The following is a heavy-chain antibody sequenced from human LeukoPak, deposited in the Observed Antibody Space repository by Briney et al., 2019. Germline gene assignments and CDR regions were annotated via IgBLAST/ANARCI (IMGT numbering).Heavy chain of an antibody. Sequence: PSETLSLTCAVYGGSFSDYYWSWIRQPPGKGLEWVGEINHSGSTNYNPSLKSRVTISVDTSKYQFSLKLSSVTAADKAVYYCARIGCSSTSCYTGVLWFDPWGQGTLVTVSS. V-gene: IGHV4-34*01. CDR3: ARIGCSSTSCYTGVLWFDP. J-gene: IGHJ5*02. CDR2: INHSGST. CDR1: GGSFSDYY. D-gene: IGHD2-2*02.